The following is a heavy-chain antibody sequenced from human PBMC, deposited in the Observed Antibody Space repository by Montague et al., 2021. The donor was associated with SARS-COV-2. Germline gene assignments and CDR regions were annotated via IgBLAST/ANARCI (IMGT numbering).Heavy chain of an antibody. J-gene: IGHJ4*02. D-gene: IGHD6-19*01. CDR3: ARDLAVAATGDY. V-gene: IGHV3-33*01. CDR1: GFTFSSYG. Sequence: SLRLSCAASGFTFSSYGMHWVRQAPGKGLEWVAVIWYDGSNKYYADSVKGRFTISRDNSKNTPYLQMNSLRAEDTAVYYCARDLAVAATGDYWGQGTLVTVSS. CDR2: IWYDGSNK.